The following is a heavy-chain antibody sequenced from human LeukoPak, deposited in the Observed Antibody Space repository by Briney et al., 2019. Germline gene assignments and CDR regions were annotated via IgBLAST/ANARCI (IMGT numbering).Heavy chain of an antibody. D-gene: IGHD5-12*01. J-gene: IGHJ4*02. CDR1: GFTFSSYE. CDR2: ISSSGSTI. Sequence: PGGSLRLSCAASGFTFSSYEMNWVRQAPGKGLEWVSYISSSGSTIYYADSVKGRFTISRDNAKKSLFLQMNSLRAEDTAVYYCARAGIVATIVMFDYWGQGTLVTVSS. CDR3: ARAGIVATIVMFDY. V-gene: IGHV3-48*03.